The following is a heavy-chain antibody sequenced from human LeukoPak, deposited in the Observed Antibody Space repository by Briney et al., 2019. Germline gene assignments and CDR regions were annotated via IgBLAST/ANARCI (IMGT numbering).Heavy chain of an antibody. D-gene: IGHD6-13*01. CDR3: ARHSEQQLASNNFFDY. J-gene: IGHJ4*02. Sequence: SQTLSLTCTVSGRSISSGGYYWSWLRQHPGKGLEWIGYIYYSGSTYYNPSLKSRVTISVETSKTQCSLKGNSVTAADTAVYYCARHSEQQLASNNFFDYWGQGNLVTVSS. CDR1: GRSISSGGYY. CDR2: IYYSGST. V-gene: IGHV4-31*03.